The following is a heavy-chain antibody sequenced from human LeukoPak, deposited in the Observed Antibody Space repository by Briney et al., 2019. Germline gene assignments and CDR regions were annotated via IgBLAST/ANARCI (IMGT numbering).Heavy chain of an antibody. J-gene: IGHJ4*02. CDR3: ARDYGSGSYYSN. D-gene: IGHD3-10*01. Sequence: PSETLSLTCTVSGGSISSSSSYWGWIRQPPGKGLEWIGSIYYSGSTYYNPSLKSRVTISVDTSKNQFSLKLSSVTAADTAVYYCARDYGSGSYYSNWGQGTLVTVSS. CDR1: GGSISSSSSY. CDR2: IYYSGST. V-gene: IGHV4-39*07.